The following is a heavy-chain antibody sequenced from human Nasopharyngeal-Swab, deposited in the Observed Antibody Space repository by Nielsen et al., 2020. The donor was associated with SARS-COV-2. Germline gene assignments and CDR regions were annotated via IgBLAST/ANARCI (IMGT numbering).Heavy chain of an antibody. V-gene: IGHV3-30*18. D-gene: IGHD2-15*01. CDR3: AKLILYCSGGSCSFDY. CDR1: GFTFSSYG. Sequence: GESLKIYCAASGFTFSSYGMHWVRQAPGKGLEWVAVISYDGSNKYYADSVKGRFTISRDNSKNTLYLQMNSLRAEDTAVYYCAKLILYCSGGSCSFDYWGQGTLVTVSS. CDR2: ISYDGSNK. J-gene: IGHJ4*02.